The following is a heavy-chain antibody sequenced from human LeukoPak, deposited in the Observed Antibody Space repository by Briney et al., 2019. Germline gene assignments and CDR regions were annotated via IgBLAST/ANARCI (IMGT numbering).Heavy chain of an antibody. CDR2: ISSRGST. Sequence: SETLSLTCTVSGDSFSSYHWSWLRQPPGKGLEWIGYISSRGSTSYNRSLKSRVTISVDTSKNQFSLKLSSVTAADTAVCYCARVGRGDHTWGSYSCDHWGQGTLVSVSS. D-gene: IGHD3-16*01. V-gene: IGHV4-59*01. CDR3: ARVGRGDHTWGSYSCDH. CDR1: GDSFSSYH. J-gene: IGHJ4*02.